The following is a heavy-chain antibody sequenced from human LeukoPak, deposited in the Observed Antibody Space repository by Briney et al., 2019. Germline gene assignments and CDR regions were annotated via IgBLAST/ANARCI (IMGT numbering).Heavy chain of an antibody. D-gene: IGHD3-10*01. CDR3: ARAAHRGFSFDY. CDR1: GGSISTSNYY. Sequence: SETLSLTCTVSGGSISTSNYYWGWVRQPPGRGLEWIGSIYYSGSTYYNPSLKSRVTISVDTSKNQFSLKLSSVTAADTAVYYCARAAHRGFSFDYWGQGTLVTVSS. J-gene: IGHJ4*02. CDR2: IYYSGST. V-gene: IGHV4-39*07.